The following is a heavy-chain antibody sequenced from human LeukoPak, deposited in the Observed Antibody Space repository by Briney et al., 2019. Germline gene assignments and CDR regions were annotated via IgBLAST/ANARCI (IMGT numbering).Heavy chain of an antibody. CDR1: GGSFSGFY. V-gene: IGHV4-34*01. J-gene: IGHJ4*02. D-gene: IGHD5-24*01. CDR3: ARGLGEGYPDY. Sequence: SETLSLTCAVHGGSFSGFYWTWMRQPPGKELEWIGEIKHGGLTSYHPSLKSRVTMSEDTSNNQFSLKLTSVTAADTAVYYCARGLGEGYPDYWGPGTLVTVSS. CDR2: IKHGGLT.